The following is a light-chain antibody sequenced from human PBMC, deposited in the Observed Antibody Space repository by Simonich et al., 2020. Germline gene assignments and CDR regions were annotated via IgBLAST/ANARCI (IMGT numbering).Light chain of an antibody. CDR2: EDN. CDR1: SGSIASNY. Sequence: NFMLTQPHSVSESPGKTVTISCTRSSGSIASNYVQWYQQRPGSAPTTVIYEDNQIPSGVPDRFSGSIDSSSNSASLTISGLKTEDEADYYCQSYDSSGWVFGGGTKLTVL. J-gene: IGLJ3*02. CDR3: QSYDSSGWV. V-gene: IGLV6-57*03.